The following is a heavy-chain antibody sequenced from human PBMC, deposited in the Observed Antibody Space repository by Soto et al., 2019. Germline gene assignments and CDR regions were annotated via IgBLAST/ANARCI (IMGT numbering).Heavy chain of an antibody. J-gene: IGHJ6*02. D-gene: IGHD6-6*01. CDR1: GDSVSSNSAA. Sequence: SQTLSITCAISGDSVSSNSAAWNWIRQSPSRGLEWLGRTYYRSKWYNDYAVSVKSRITINPDTSKNQFSLQLNSVTPEDTAVYYCARGLRYSSSSVYYYYYGMDVWGQGTTVTVSS. CDR2: TYYRSKWYN. CDR3: ARGLRYSSSSVYYYYYGMDV. V-gene: IGHV6-1*01.